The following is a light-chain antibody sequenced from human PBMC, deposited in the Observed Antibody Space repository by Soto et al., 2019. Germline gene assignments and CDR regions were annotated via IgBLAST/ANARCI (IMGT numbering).Light chain of an antibody. V-gene: IGKV3-11*01. CDR3: HQRQSWPRA. CDR1: QYINTR. Sequence: EIVLTQSPATLSSFPGDRVTLSCRASQYINTRLAWYQHRPGQSPRLLIYHTSLRAPGIPARFSASGSGTDFTLTISDVQPDDFSLYSCHQRQSWPRAFGQGTKVDI. CDR2: HTS. J-gene: IGKJ1*01.